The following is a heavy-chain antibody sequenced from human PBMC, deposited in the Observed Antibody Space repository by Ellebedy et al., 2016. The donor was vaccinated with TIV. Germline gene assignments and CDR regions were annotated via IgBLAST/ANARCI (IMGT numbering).Heavy chain of an antibody. Sequence: AASVKVSCKVSGYTLNGISMHWVRQAPGKGLEWMGGSDPEDGETTYAQKFQGRVTMTRDTSTSTVYMELTSLTSEDTAMFYCARTAVATIDYWGQGTLVTVSS. CDR2: SDPEDGET. CDR1: GYTLNGIS. D-gene: IGHD5-12*01. J-gene: IGHJ4*02. V-gene: IGHV1-24*01. CDR3: ARTAVATIDY.